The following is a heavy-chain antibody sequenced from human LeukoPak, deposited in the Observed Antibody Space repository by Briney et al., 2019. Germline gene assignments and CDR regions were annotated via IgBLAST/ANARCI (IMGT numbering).Heavy chain of an antibody. J-gene: IGHJ6*02. CDR2: IYYSGST. V-gene: IGHV4-59*08. D-gene: IGHD6-25*01. Sequence: SETLSLTCTVSGDSTSSYYWSWIRQPPGEGLEWIGHIYYSGSTDYNPSLKSRLTISVDTSKNQFSLQLSSVTAADTAVYFCARQNSGARLNVWGQGTTVTVSS. CDR1: GDSTSSYY. CDR3: ARQNSGARLNV.